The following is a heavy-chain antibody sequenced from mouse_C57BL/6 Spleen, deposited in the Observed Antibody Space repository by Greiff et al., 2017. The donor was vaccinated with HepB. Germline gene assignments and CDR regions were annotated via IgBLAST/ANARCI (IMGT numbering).Heavy chain of an antibody. CDR2: IDPETGGT. CDR1: GYTFTDYE. CDR3: TRGPTIIYFDY. J-gene: IGHJ2*01. V-gene: IGHV1-15*01. D-gene: IGHD2-4*01. Sequence: QVQLQQSGAELVRPGASVTPSCKASGYTFTDYEMHWVKQTPVHGLEWIGAIDPETGGTAYNQKFKGKAILTADKSSSTAYMELRSLTSEDSAVYYCTRGPTIIYFDYWGQGTTLTVSS.